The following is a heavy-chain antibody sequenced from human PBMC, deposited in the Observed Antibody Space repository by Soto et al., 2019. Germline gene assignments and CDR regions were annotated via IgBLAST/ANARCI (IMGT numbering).Heavy chain of an antibody. V-gene: IGHV3-30*18. CDR1: GFTFSSYG. CDR2: ISYDGSNK. J-gene: IGHJ6*02. D-gene: IGHD6-13*01. Sequence: PGGSLRLSCAASGFTFSSYGMHWVRQAPGKGLEWVAVISYDGSNKYYADSVKGRFTISRDNSKNTLYLQMNSLRAEDTAVYYCAKVLIAAAGDYYYYGMDVWGQGTTVTVSS. CDR3: AKVLIAAAGDYYYYGMDV.